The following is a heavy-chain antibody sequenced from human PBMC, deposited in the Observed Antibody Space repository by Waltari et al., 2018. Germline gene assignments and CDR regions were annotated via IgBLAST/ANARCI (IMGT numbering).Heavy chain of an antibody. V-gene: IGHV1-3*01. D-gene: IGHD5-12*01. J-gene: IGHJ4*02. CDR2: INAGKGNT. CDR1: GYTFTSYA. CDR3: ARNRQRSGYDYYPAPVDY. Sequence: QVQLVQSGAEVKKPGASVKVSCKASGYTFTSYAMHWVRQAPGQRLEWMGWINAGKGNTKYSQKFQGRVTITRDTSASTAYMELSSLRSEDTAVYYCARNRQRSGYDYYPAPVDYWGQGTLVTVSS.